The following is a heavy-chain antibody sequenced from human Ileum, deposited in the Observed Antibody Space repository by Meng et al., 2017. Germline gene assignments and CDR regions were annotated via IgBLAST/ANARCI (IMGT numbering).Heavy chain of an antibody. J-gene: IGHJ4*02. D-gene: IGHD2-15*01. Sequence: QVQLVHVGAEVKNPGASVKVFCKASGYTFTTYGISWVRQAPGQWLEWMGWMNTDKGNTNYRQNLRKRVTVTMDTSATTSYMELIVLTSGDTAVYYCAKERGGIYTHWGQGTLVTVSS. CDR2: MNTDKGNT. CDR3: AKERGGIYTH. V-gene: IGHV1-18*01. CDR1: GYTFTTYG.